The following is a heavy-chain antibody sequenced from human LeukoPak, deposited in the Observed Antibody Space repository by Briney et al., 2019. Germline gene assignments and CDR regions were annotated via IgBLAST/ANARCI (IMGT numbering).Heavy chain of an antibody. Sequence: GGSLRLSCAASGFIFTSHGMHWVRQAPGKGLEWVSVIWYDGSNKYYADSVKGRFTISRGNSKNTLYLQMNSLRAEDTAVYYCARDGGYHSSGPFDYWGQGTLVTVSS. D-gene: IGHD3-22*01. CDR3: ARDGGYHSSGPFDY. J-gene: IGHJ4*02. CDR1: GFIFTSHG. V-gene: IGHV3-33*01. CDR2: IWYDGSNK.